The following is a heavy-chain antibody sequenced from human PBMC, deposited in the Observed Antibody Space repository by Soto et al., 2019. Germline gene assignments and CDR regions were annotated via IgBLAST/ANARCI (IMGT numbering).Heavy chain of an antibody. CDR3: ALITLIPQYYRMDV. J-gene: IGHJ6*02. V-gene: IGHV3-11*01. CDR1: GFSFSDYY. Sequence: PGGSLRLSCAASGFSFSDYYMSWIRHVPGKGLEWVSYISSSGYTIFYADSVKGRFTISRDNAKNSLYLQMNSLRPEDTALYYCALITLIPQYYRMDVWGQGTTVTVSS. D-gene: IGHD3-22*01. CDR2: ISSSGYTI.